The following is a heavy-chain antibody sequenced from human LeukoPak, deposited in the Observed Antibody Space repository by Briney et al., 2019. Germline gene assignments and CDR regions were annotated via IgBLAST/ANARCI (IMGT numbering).Heavy chain of an antibody. Sequence: SETLSLTCIVSGDSISSYYWSWIRQPPGKGLEWIGYIYYSGSTNYNPSLKSRVTISVDTSKNQVSLKLSSVTAADTVVYYCARGARYCSGGSCLDYWGQGTLITVSS. CDR3: ARGARYCSGGSCLDY. CDR2: IYYSGST. CDR1: GDSISSYY. J-gene: IGHJ4*02. V-gene: IGHV4-59*01. D-gene: IGHD2-15*01.